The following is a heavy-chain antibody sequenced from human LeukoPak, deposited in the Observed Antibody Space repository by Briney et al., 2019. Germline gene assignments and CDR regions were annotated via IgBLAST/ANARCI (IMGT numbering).Heavy chain of an antibody. V-gene: IGHV4-31*03. D-gene: IGHD5-24*01. CDR2: IYYSGST. CDR3: ARDSGRDGYSFDY. J-gene: IGHJ4*02. Sequence: SETLSLTCTVSGGSISSGGYYWSWIRQHPGKGLEWIGYIYYSGSTYYNPSLKSRVTISVDTSKNQFSLKLSSVTAADRAVYYCARDSGRDGYSFDYWGQGTLVTVSS. CDR1: GGSISSGGYY.